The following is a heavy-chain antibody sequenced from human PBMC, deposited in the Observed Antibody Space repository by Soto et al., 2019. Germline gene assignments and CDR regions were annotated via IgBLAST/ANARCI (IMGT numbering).Heavy chain of an antibody. J-gene: IGHJ4*02. V-gene: IGHV3-23*01. CDR1: GFTFSSHV. CDR2: ISGTGGT. Sequence: EVQLWESGGGLVQPGGSLRLSCAVSGFTFSSHVMSWVRQAPGKGLEWVSAISGTGGTYYADSVKGRFTISRDNSKNALYVHMNNLRAENTAVYYCAKDRRGAYCSGGICYSPDYWGQGTLVIVSS. D-gene: IGHD2-15*01. CDR3: AKDRRGAYCSGGICYSPDY.